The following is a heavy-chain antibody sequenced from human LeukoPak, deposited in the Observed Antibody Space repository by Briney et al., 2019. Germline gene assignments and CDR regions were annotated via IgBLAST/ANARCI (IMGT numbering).Heavy chain of an antibody. CDR2: ISGSGGST. CDR1: GFTFSSYA. CDR3: AKVRAARTHGYMDV. D-gene: IGHD2-2*01. J-gene: IGHJ6*03. V-gene: IGHV3-23*01. Sequence: PGGSLRLSCAASGFTFSSYAMSWVRQAPGKGLEWVSAISGSGGSTYYADSVKGRFTISRDNSKNTLYLQMNSLRAEDTAVYYCAKVRAARTHGYMDVWGKGTTVTVSS.